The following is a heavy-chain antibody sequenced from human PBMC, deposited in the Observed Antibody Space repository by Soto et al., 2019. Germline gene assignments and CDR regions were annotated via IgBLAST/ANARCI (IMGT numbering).Heavy chain of an antibody. CDR3: AKDLGPLRLLNYYFYGLDV. Sequence: SETLSLTCTVSGGSISSYYWSWIRQPPGKGLEWIGYIYYSGSTNYNPSLKSRVTISVDTSKNQFSLKLSSVTAADTAVYYCAKDLGPLRLLNYYFYGLDVWGQGTTVTVSS. D-gene: IGHD2-15*01. CDR2: IYYSGST. V-gene: IGHV4-59*01. J-gene: IGHJ6*02. CDR1: GGSISSYY.